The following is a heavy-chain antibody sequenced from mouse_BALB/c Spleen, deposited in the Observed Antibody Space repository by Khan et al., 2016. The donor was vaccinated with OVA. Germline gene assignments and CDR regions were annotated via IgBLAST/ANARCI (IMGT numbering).Heavy chain of an antibody. CDR2: MFPGTGTT. Sequence: QVRLQQSGAELVKPGASVKLSCKTSGYTFTSYWIQWVKQRPGQGLGWIGQMFPGTGTTYYNENFKGKATLTVDTSSNTAYMQFSSLTSEDSAVYSCARGYFGNYEFAYWGQGTLVTVSP. J-gene: IGHJ3*01. V-gene: IGHV1S132*01. CDR1: GYTFTSYW. CDR3: ARGYFGNYEFAY. D-gene: IGHD2-1*01.